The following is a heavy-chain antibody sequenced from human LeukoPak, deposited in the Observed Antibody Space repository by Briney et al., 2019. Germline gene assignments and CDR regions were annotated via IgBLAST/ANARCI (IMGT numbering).Heavy chain of an antibody. J-gene: IGHJ4*02. V-gene: IGHV3-7*05. CDR2: INKDGSET. CDR1: ELAFSSHW. Sequence: PGGSLRLSCAASELAFSSHWMSWVRQAPGKGLEWVANINKDGSETRYLDSVRGRFTISRDNAKDSVYLQMNSLRAEDTAVYYCARDPASPVPFDYWGQGTLVTVSS. CDR3: ARDPASPVPFDY.